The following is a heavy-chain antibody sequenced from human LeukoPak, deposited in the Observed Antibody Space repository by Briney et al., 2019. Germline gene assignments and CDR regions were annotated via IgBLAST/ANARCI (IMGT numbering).Heavy chain of an antibody. D-gene: IGHD3-3*01. CDR2: ISYDGSNK. V-gene: IGHV3-30-3*01. CDR1: GFTFSSYA. CDR3: ARVHNFWSGYYAYFDY. Sequence: GGSLRLSCAASGFTFSSYAMHWVRQAPGKGLEWVAVISYDGSNKYYADSVKGRFTISRDNSKNTLYLQMNSLRDEDTAVYYCARVHNFWSGYYAYFDYWGQGTLVTVSS. J-gene: IGHJ4*02.